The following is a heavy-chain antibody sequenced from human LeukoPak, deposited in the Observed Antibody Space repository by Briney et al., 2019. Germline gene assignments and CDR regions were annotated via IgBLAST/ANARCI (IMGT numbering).Heavy chain of an antibody. CDR1: GFTFSSFD. Sequence: GGSLRLSCATSGFTFSSFDMTWVRQAPGKGLEWVSTITVTDDATYNEDSVKGRFSISRDNSKKIVYLQMNSLRAEDTALYYCAKATHGDYYYYMDVWGKGTTVTVSS. V-gene: IGHV3-23*01. J-gene: IGHJ6*03. CDR3: AKATHGDYYYYMDV. D-gene: IGHD3-10*01. CDR2: ITVTDDAT.